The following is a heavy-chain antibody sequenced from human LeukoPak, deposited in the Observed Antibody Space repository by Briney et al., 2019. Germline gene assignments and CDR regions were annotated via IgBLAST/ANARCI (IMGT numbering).Heavy chain of an antibody. CDR3: ARHPLSSSGDEGDY. Sequence: PSETLSLTCTVSGGSISSYYWSWIRQPPGKGLEWIGYIHYSGSTNYNPSLKSRVTISVDTSKNQFSLKLSSVTAADTAVYYCARHPLSSSGDEGDYWGQGTLVTVSS. D-gene: IGHD6-6*01. J-gene: IGHJ4*02. CDR1: GGSISSYY. CDR2: IHYSGST. V-gene: IGHV4-59*01.